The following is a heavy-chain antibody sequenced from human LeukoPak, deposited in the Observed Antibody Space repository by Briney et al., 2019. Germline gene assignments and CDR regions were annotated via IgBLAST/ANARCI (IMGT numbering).Heavy chain of an antibody. J-gene: IGHJ6*02. V-gene: IGHV3-23*01. CDR2: ISGSGGST. CDR1: GFTFSSYA. CDR3: AKWLWFREPTTYYYYYGMDV. Sequence: GGSLRLSCAASGFTFSSYAMSWVRQAPGKGLEWVSAISGSGGSTYYADSVKGRFTISRDNSKNTLYLQMNSLRAEDTAVYYCAKWLWFREPTTYYYYYGMDVWGQGTTVTVSS. D-gene: IGHD3-10*01.